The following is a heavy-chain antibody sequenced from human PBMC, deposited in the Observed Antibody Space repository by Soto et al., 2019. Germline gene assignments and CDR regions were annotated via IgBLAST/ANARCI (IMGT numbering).Heavy chain of an antibody. V-gene: IGHV1-69*06. J-gene: IGHJ6*02. CDR2: IIPIFGTA. CDR3: ARDIPSHGYYYGMDV. D-gene: IGHD2-2*02. Sequence: SVKVSCKASGGTFSSYAISWVRQAPGQGLEWMGGIIPIFGTANYAQKFQGRVTITADNSTSTAYMELSSLGSEATAVYYCARDIPSHGYYYGMDVWGQGTTVTVSS. CDR1: GGTFSSYA.